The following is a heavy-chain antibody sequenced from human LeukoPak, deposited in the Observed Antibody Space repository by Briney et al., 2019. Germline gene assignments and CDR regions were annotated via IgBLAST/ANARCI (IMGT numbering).Heavy chain of an antibody. CDR3: ALGYYDFWSGYLDY. D-gene: IGHD3-3*01. Sequence: GGSLRLSCAASGFTFYDYGMSWVRQAPGKGLEWVSGINWNGGSTGYADSVKGRFTISRDNAKNSLYLQMNSLRAEDTALYYCALGYYDFWSGYLDYWGQGTLVTVSS. V-gene: IGHV3-20*04. CDR1: GFTFYDYG. J-gene: IGHJ4*02. CDR2: INWNGGST.